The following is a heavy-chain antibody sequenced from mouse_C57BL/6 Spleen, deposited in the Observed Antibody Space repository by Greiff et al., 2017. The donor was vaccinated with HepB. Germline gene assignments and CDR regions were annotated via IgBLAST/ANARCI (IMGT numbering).Heavy chain of an antibody. D-gene: IGHD4-1*01. V-gene: IGHV1-50*01. CDR1: GYTFTSYW. J-gene: IGHJ3*01. CDR2: IDPSDSYT. CDR3: ARSSGTAY. Sequence: QVQLQQSGAELVKPGASVKLSCKASGYTFTSYWMQWVKQRPGQGLEWIGEIDPSDSYTNYNQKFKGKATLTVDTSSSTAYMQLSSLTSEDSAVYYCARSSGTAYGGQGTLVTVSA.